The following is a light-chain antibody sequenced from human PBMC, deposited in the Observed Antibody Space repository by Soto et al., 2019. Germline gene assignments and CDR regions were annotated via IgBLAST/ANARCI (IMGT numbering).Light chain of an antibody. V-gene: IGKV3-15*01. CDR3: DHYNHWRQA. J-gene: IGKJ1*01. CDR1: QSVSTN. CDR2: ASP. Sequence: EMVMTQSPVTLSLSPGEKATLWCRASQSVSTNVAWYQKKPGQVPRLLLYASPTRAAGTPARFTGSGSGKGFTLTITSLQPEDFAVYYCDHYNHWRQAFGQGTRVDI.